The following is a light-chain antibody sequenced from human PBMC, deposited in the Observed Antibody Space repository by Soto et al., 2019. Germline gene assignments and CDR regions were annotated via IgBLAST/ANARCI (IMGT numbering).Light chain of an antibody. V-gene: IGKV1-9*01. CDR3: QQYNSYWT. Sequence: DIQLTQSPSFLSASVGDRLTITCRASQDIRSSLAWYQQKPGKAPNLLIYTVSTLQSGVPSRFSGSRSGTEFTLTISSLQPEDFATYYCQQYNSYWTFGQGTKVEIK. CDR2: TVS. CDR1: QDIRSS. J-gene: IGKJ1*01.